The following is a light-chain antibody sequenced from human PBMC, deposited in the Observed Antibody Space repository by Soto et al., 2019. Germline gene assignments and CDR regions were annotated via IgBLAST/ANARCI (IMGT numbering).Light chain of an antibody. CDR3: SIFAGGNSVI. Sequence: SALTQPPSASGSPGQSVAISCTGTSSDIGSYVYVSWYQQHPGKAPKLLIYGVTQRPSGVPDRFSGSKSGNTASLTVSGLQVEDEADYYCSIFAGGNSVIFGGGTKLTVL. CDR1: SSDIGSYVY. CDR2: GVT. J-gene: IGLJ2*01. V-gene: IGLV2-8*01.